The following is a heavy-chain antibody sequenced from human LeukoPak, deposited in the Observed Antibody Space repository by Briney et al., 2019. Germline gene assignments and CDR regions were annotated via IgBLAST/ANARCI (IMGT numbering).Heavy chain of an antibody. D-gene: IGHD3-3*01. V-gene: IGHV1-8*03. CDR3: ARGRTYYDFWSGYQRGAFDI. J-gene: IGHJ3*02. CDR1: GYTLTNYD. Sequence: ASVKVSCKASGYTLTNYDINWVRQATGQGLEWMGWMNPNSGNTGYAQKFQGRATITRNTSISTAYMELSSLRSEDTAVYFCARGRTYYDFWSGYQRGAFDIWGQGTMVTVSS. CDR2: MNPNSGNT.